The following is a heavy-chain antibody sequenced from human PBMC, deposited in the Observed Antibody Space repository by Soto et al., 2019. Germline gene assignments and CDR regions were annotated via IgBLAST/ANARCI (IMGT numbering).Heavy chain of an antibody. CDR2: INHSGST. V-gene: IGHV4-34*01. J-gene: IGHJ3*02. D-gene: IGHD3-3*01. CDR1: GGSFSGYS. Sequence: SETLSLTCAVYGGSFSGYSWTWIRQPPGKGLEWIGEINHSGSTNYNPSLKSRVTISVDTSKNQFSLRLSSVTAADTAVCYCARVTSLGAFDIWGQGTTVTVSS. CDR3: ARVTSLGAFDI.